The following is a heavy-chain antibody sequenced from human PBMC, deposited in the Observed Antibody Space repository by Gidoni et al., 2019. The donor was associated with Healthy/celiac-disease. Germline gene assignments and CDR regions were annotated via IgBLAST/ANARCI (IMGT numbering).Heavy chain of an antibody. CDR2: ISWNSGSI. CDR1: GFTFDDYA. D-gene: IGHD3-22*01. CDR3: AKDNQYYYDSSGYFDY. V-gene: IGHV3-9*01. Sequence: EVQLVESGGGLVQPGRSLRLSCAASGFTFDDYAMHWVRQAPGKGLEWVSGISWNSGSIGYADSVKGRFTISRDNAKNSLYLQMNNLRAEDTALYYCAKDNQYYYDSSGYFDYWGQGTLVTVSS. J-gene: IGHJ4*02.